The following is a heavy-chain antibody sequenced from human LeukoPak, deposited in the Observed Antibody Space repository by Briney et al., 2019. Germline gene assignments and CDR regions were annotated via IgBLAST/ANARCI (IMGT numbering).Heavy chain of an antibody. V-gene: IGHV3-23*01. Sequence: PGGSLRLSCAASGFTFSSYAMSWVRQAPGKGLEWVSAIGGRGTITYYADSVKGRFTISKDNSKNTLYLQMNSLRAEDTAVYYCAKDDDYVEYGYYFDFWGQGPLVTVSS. CDR1: GFTFSSYA. CDR3: AKDDDYVEYGYYFDF. J-gene: IGHJ4*02. D-gene: IGHD4-17*01. CDR2: IGGRGTIT.